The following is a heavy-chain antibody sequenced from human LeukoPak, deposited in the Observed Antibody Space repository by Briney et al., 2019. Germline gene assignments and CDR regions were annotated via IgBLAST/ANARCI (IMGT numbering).Heavy chain of an antibody. J-gene: IGHJ4*02. D-gene: IGHD3-3*01. Sequence: GRSLRLSCAASGFTFDDYAMHWVRQAPGKGLEWVSSISWNSGSIGYADSVKGRFTISRDNAKNSLYLQMNSLRAEDTALYYCAKGYRGGFWSGYYFDYWGQGTLVTVSS. CDR1: GFTFDDYA. V-gene: IGHV3-9*01. CDR2: ISWNSGSI. CDR3: AKGYRGGFWSGYYFDY.